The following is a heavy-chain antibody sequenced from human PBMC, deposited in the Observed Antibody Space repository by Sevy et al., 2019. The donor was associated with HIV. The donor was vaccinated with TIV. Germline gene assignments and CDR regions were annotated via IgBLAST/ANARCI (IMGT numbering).Heavy chain of an antibody. J-gene: IGHJ4*02. Sequence: GGSLRLSCAASGFTFSSYSMNWVRQAPGKGLEWVSYISSSSSTIYYADSVKGRFTISRDNAKNSLYLQMNSLRAEDTAVYYCARLTTVTTFSVLRQGRPRSVDYWGQGTLVTVSS. CDR3: ARLTTVTTFSVLRQGRPRSVDY. CDR1: GFTFSSYS. D-gene: IGHD4-17*01. V-gene: IGHV3-48*01. CDR2: ISSSSSTI.